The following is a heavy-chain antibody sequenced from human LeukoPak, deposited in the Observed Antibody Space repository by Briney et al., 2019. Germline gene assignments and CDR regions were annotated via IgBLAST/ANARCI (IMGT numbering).Heavy chain of an antibody. Sequence: GGSLRLSCAASGFTFDDYAMHWVRQAPGKGLEWVSGISWNSGSIGYADSVKGRFTISRDNAKNSLYLQMNSLRAEDTALYYCAKDNTLRSSGWCGLYFDYWGQGTLVTVSS. CDR2: ISWNSGSI. V-gene: IGHV3-9*01. J-gene: IGHJ4*02. D-gene: IGHD6-19*01. CDR3: AKDNTLRSSGWCGLYFDY. CDR1: GFTFDDYA.